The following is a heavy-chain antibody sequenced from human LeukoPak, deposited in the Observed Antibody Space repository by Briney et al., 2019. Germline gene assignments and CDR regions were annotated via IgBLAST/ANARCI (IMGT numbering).Heavy chain of an antibody. CDR2: IGAAGDT. Sequence: PGGSLRLSCAASGFTFSRYDMHWVRQAPGKGLEWVSGIGAAGDTFYPDSVKGRFTISRENAENSLYLQMNSLRAGDTAVYYCARDTMVREPYAMDVWGQGTTVTVSS. CDR1: GFTFSRYD. CDR3: ARDTMVREPYAMDV. V-gene: IGHV3-13*04. J-gene: IGHJ6*02. D-gene: IGHD3-10*01.